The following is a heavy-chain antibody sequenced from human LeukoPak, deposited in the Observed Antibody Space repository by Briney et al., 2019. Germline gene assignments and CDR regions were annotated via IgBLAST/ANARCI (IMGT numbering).Heavy chain of an antibody. D-gene: IGHD2-2*01. J-gene: IGHJ4*02. Sequence: PGGSLRLSCAASGFTFSSYSMNWVRQAPGKGLEWVSYISSSSTIYYADSVKGRSTISRDKAKNSLYLQMNSLRAEDTAVYYCAREYCSSTSCLYDYWGQGTLVTVSS. CDR3: AREYCSSTSCLYDY. CDR2: ISSSSTI. CDR1: GFTFSSYS. V-gene: IGHV3-48*01.